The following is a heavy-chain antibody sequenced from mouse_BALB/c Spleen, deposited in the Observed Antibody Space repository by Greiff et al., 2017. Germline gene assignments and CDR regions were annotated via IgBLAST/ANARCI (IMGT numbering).Heavy chain of an antibody. D-gene: IGHD2-4*01. CDR1: GYDFTNYL. CDR2: INPGSGGT. J-gene: IGHJ2*01. Sequence: VMLVESGAELVRPGTSVKVSCKASGYDFTNYLIEWVKQRPGQGLEWIGVINPGSGGTNYNEKFKGKATLTADKSSSTAYMQLSSLTSDDSAVYFCARGYDYVSYYFDYWGQGTTLTVSS. CDR3: ARGYDYVSYYFDY. V-gene: IGHV1-54*03.